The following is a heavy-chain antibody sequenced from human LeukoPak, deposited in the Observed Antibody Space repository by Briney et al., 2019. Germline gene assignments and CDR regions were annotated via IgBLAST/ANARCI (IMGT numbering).Heavy chain of an antibody. D-gene: IGHD3-22*01. J-gene: IGHJ4*02. V-gene: IGHV3-53*01. CDR2: ICNGEST. CDR3: ARTRLRYYDSSGYYDY. Sequence: GGSLRLSCAASGFTVSSNYMSWVRQAPGKGLEWVSNICNGESTYYADSVKGRFTISRDNSKNTLYLQMNSLRAEDTAVYYCARTRLRYYDSSGYYDYWGQGTLVTVSS. CDR1: GFTVSSNY.